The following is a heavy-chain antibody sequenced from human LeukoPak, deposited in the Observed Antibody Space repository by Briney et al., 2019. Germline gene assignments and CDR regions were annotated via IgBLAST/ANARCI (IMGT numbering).Heavy chain of an antibody. CDR2: ISGSGGST. J-gene: IGHJ4*02. CDR1: GFTFSSYA. D-gene: IGHD3-3*01. Sequence: PGGSLRLSCAASGFTFSSYAMSWVRQAPGKGLEWVLAISGSGGSTYYADSVKGRFTISRDNSKNTLYLQMNSLRAEDTAVYYCAKAPPRVVIISLLDYWGQGTLVTVSS. CDR3: AKAPPRVVIISLLDY. V-gene: IGHV3-23*01.